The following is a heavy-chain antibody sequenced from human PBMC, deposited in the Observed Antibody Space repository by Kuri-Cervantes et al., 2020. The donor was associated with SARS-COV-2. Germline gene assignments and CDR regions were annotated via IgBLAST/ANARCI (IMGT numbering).Heavy chain of an antibody. CDR2: ISYDGSNK. Sequence: GGSLRLSCAASGFTFSSYAMHWVRQAPGKGLEWVAVISYDGSNKYYADSVKGRFTISRDNSKNTLCLQMNSLRAEDTAVYYCARSIVVVPAPFDYWGQGTLVTVSS. V-gene: IGHV3-30-3*01. CDR1: GFTFSSYA. D-gene: IGHD2-2*01. CDR3: ARSIVVVPAPFDY. J-gene: IGHJ4*02.